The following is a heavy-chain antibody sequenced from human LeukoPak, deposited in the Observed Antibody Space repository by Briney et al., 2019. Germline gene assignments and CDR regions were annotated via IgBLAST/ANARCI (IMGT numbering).Heavy chain of an antibody. CDR2: ISSSSSYI. CDR3: ARGQASDFDY. CDR1: GFTFSSYS. J-gene: IGHJ4*02. Sequence: GGSLRLSCAASGFTFSSYSMNWVRQAPGKGLEWVSSISSSSSYIYHADSVKGRFTISRDNAKNSLYLQMNSLRAEDTAVYYCARGQASDFDYWGQGTLVTVSS. V-gene: IGHV3-21*01.